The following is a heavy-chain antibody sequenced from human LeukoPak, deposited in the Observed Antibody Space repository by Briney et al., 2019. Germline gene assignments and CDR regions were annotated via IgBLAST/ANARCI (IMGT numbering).Heavy chain of an antibody. D-gene: IGHD5-18*01. CDR2: INGGSGNS. V-gene: IGHV3-23*01. Sequence: GGSLRLSCAASGFTFNNYAMTWVRQAPGKGLEWVSVINGGSGNSYYADFVKGRFTVSRDNSKNTLYLQMNSLRDEDTAVYYCAKGQGYNYGDSIDYWGQGTLVTVSS. CDR1: GFTFNNYA. CDR3: AKGQGYNYGDSIDY. J-gene: IGHJ4*02.